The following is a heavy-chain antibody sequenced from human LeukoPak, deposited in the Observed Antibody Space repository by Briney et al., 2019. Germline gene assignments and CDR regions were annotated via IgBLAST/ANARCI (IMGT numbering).Heavy chain of an antibody. CDR2: IFHSGST. CDR1: GGSISRSDG. CDR3: ARDASLQTGAFDV. V-gene: IGHV4-4*02. Sequence: SETLSLTCAVSGGSISRSDGWSWVRQSPGKGLEWIGEIFHSGSTKYNPSLKSRVTISVDKSKNQFSLNLTSVTAADTAMLYFARDASLQTGAFDVWGQGTMVTVSS. D-gene: IGHD5-24*01. J-gene: IGHJ3*01.